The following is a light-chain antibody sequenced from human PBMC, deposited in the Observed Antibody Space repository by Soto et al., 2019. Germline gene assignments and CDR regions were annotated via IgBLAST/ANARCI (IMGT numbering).Light chain of an antibody. J-gene: IGKJ1*01. CDR2: AAS. Sequence: DIQMTQSPSSLSATVGDRVTITCRASQSISSYLNWYQQKPGKAPKRLIYAASSLPSEVPSRFSGSGSGTDFTLTISSLQPEDFATYYCQPSYSTPPTFGQGTKVEIK. V-gene: IGKV1-39*01. CDR1: QSISSY. CDR3: QPSYSTPPT.